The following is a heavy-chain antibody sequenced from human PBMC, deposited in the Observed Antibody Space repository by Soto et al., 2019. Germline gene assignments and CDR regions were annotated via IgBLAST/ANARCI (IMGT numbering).Heavy chain of an antibody. CDR3: ARLQYYXDSSGYFPYYYYYGMDV. Sequence: SETLSLTCAVYGGSFSGYYWSWIRQPPGKGLEWIGEINHSGSTNYNPSLKSRVTISVDTSKNQFSLKLSSVTAADTAVYYCARLQYYXDSSGYFPYYYYYGMDVWGQGTTVTVSS. D-gene: IGHD3-22*01. J-gene: IGHJ6*02. CDR2: INHSGST. V-gene: IGHV4-34*01. CDR1: GGSFSGYY.